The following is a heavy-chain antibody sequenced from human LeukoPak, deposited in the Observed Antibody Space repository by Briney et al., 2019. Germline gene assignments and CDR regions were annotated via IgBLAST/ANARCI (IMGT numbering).Heavy chain of an antibody. Sequence: GGSLRLSCAASGFTFSDYYMSWIRQAPGKGLEWVSYISSSGSTIYYADSVKGRFTISRDNAKNSPYLQMNSLRAEDTAVYYCAREPYCSGGSCYEVGWLWFDPWGQGTLVTVSS. V-gene: IGHV3-11*01. D-gene: IGHD2-15*01. CDR3: AREPYCSGGSCYEVGWLWFDP. CDR1: GFTFSDYY. J-gene: IGHJ5*02. CDR2: ISSSGSTI.